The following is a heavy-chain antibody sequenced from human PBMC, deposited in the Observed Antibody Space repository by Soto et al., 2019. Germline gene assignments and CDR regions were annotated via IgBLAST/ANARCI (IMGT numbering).Heavy chain of an antibody. CDR2: IIPVFGTP. CDR3: ARDRHDYGDYYYGMEV. D-gene: IGHD4-17*01. CDR1: GGPFSNYA. V-gene: IGHV1-69*06. J-gene: IGHJ6*02. Sequence: QVQLGQSGAEVQKPGSSVKVSCKASGGPFSNYAISWVRQVPGQGLEWMGGIIPVFGTPNYAQKFQGRVTITADKSTRTAYMELSSRRSEDTAVYYCARDRHDYGDYYYGMEVWGQGTTVTVSS.